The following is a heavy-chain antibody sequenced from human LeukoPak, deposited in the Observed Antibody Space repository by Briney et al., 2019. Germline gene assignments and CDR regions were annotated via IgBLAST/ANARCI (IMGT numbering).Heavy chain of an antibody. CDR1: GSTFTCYN. D-gene: IGHD4-17*01. CDR3: ASVPRYGDDAFDI. V-gene: IGHV1-2*02. CDR2: INPNCGGT. J-gene: IGHJ3*02. Sequence: GASVKLSCKASGSTFTCYNMHLMRQAPAQGLEWMGWINPNCGGTNYAQKFQGRVTMTRDTSISTAYMELSRLRSDDTAVYYCASVPRYGDDAFDIWGQGTMVTVSS.